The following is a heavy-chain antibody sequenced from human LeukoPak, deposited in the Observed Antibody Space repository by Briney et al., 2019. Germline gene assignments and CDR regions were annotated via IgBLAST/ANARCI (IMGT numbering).Heavy chain of an antibody. J-gene: IGHJ5*02. CDR1: GYTFTGYY. D-gene: IGHD6-13*01. CDR3: ARDRNIAAAGTNWFDP. CDR2: INPNSSGT. V-gene: IGHV1-2*02. Sequence: ASVKVSCKASGYTFTGYYMHWVRQAPGQGLEWMGWINPNSSGTNYAQEFQGRVTMTRDTSISTAYMELSRLRSDDTAVYYCARDRNIAAAGTNWFDPWGQGTLVTVSS.